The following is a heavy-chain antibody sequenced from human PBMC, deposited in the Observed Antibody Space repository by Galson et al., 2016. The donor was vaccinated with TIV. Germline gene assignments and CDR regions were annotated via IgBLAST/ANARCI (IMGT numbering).Heavy chain of an antibody. CDR2: ITWNSGNI. J-gene: IGHJ6*02. D-gene: IGHD3-10*01. CDR3: AKDVAYATSYYGDPYHGMDV. CDR1: GFSFEDYA. V-gene: IGHV3-9*01. Sequence: SLRLSCAASGFSFEDYAMHWVRQIPGKGLEWVAAITWNSGNIDYADSVKGRFTISRDNAKNSLFLQLNSLGGEDTAFYYCAKDVAYATSYYGDPYHGMDVWGQGTTVTVSS.